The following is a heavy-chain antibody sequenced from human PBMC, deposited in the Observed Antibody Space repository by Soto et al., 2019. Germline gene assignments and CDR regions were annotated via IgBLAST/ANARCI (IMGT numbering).Heavy chain of an antibody. CDR3: TTALEYSSSYNWFDP. CDR1: GFTFSNAW. Sequence: EVQLVESGGGLVKPGGSLRLSCAASGFTFSNAWMSWVRQAPGKGLEWVGRIKSKTDGGTTDYAAPVKGRFTISRDDSKNTLYLQMNSLTTEDTAVYYCTTALEYSSSYNWFDPWGQGTLVTVSS. J-gene: IGHJ5*02. V-gene: IGHV3-15*01. CDR2: IKSKTDGGTT. D-gene: IGHD6-6*01.